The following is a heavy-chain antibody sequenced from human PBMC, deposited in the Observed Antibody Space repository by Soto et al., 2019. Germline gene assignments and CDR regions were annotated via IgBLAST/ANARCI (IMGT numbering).Heavy chain of an antibody. V-gene: IGHV3-21*01. Sequence: PGGSLRLSCAASGFTFSSYSMNWVRQAPGKGLEWVSSISSSSSYIYYADSVKGRFTISRDNAKNSLYLQMNSLRAEDTAVYYCARVRNDPGSGRSPPDYWGQGTLVTVSS. D-gene: IGHD3-10*01. CDR2: ISSSSSYI. J-gene: IGHJ4*02. CDR3: ARVRNDPGSGRSPPDY. CDR1: GFTFSSYS.